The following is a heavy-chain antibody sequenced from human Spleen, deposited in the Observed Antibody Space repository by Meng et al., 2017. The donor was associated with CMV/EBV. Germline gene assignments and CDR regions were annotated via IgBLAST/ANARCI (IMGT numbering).Heavy chain of an antibody. CDR1: GFTFGDFA. CDR3: TRDPYDSSGAFDY. Sequence: GESLKISCTASGFTFGDFAMSWVRQAPGKGLEWVGFIRSKAYGGTTEYAASVKGRFTISRDDSKTIAYLHMSSLQTEDTAVYYCTRDPYDSSGAFDYWGQGTLVTVSS. CDR2: IRSKAYGGTT. V-gene: IGHV3-49*04. D-gene: IGHD3-22*01. J-gene: IGHJ4*02.